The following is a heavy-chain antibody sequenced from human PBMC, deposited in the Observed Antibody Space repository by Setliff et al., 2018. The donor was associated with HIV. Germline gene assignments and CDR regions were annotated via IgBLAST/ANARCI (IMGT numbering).Heavy chain of an antibody. Sequence: PSETLSLTCTVSGGSISSGSYHWSWMRQFPGKGLEWITEINQGGTSNYNPSLKSRVTVSVDLSKNQFSLKLSSVTAADTAVYYRASSTTVVTPFFDYWGQGTLVTVSS. V-gene: IGHV4-61*01. CDR1: GGSISSGSYH. CDR3: ASSTTVVTPFFDY. CDR2: INQGGTS. J-gene: IGHJ4*02. D-gene: IGHD4-17*01.